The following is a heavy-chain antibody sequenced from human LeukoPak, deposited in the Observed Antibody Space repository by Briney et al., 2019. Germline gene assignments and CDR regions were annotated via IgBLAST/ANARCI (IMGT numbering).Heavy chain of an antibody. Sequence: SETLSLTCTVSGGSISSYYWSWIRQPPGKGLEWIGYIYYSGSTNYNPSLKSRVTISVDTSKNQFSLKLSSVTAADTAVYYCARAPYYYDSSGSVAVPFDYWGQGTLVTVSS. D-gene: IGHD3-22*01. CDR1: GGSISSYY. CDR3: ARAPYYYDSSGSVAVPFDY. V-gene: IGHV4-59*01. J-gene: IGHJ4*02. CDR2: IYYSGST.